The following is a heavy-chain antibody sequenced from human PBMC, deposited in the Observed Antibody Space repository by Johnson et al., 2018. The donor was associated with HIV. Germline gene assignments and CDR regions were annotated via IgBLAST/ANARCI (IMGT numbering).Heavy chain of an antibody. CDR1: GFTFSSYA. D-gene: IGHD1-1*01. CDR3: ARDSLETSDGAFDI. V-gene: IGHV3-64*04. J-gene: IGHJ3*02. CDR2: ISGSGGST. Sequence: QVQLVESGGGLGKPGGSLRLSCAASGFTFSSYAMHWVRQAPGKGLEYVSAISGSGGSTYYADSVKGRFTISRDNSKNTLYLQMNSLRAEDTAVYYCARDSLETSDGAFDIWGQGTMVTVSS.